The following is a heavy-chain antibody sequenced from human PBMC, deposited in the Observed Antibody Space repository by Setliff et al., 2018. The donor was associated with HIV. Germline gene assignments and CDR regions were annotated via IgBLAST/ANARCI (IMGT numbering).Heavy chain of an antibody. CDR1: GGSIRSTSYY. CDR3: ARSLLPSITVAGTIGY. Sequence: LSLTCTVSGGSIRSTSYYWGWIRQPPGKGLEWIGSIYYSGSTYYNPSLNSRVTISVDTSKNHFSLKLSSVTAADTAVYYCARSLLPSITVAGTIGYWGQGSLVTVSS. CDR2: IYYSGST. V-gene: IGHV4-39*02. D-gene: IGHD6-19*01. J-gene: IGHJ4*02.